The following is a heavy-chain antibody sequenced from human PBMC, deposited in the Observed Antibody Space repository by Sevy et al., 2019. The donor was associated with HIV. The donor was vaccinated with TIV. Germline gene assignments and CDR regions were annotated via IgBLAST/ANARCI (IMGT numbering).Heavy chain of an antibody. Sequence: ASVKVSCKASGYSFTNYPINWVRQAPGQGLEWMGGIRNYNGDTKYAEKFQGRVTVTTDTSTRTAYMELRSLRSDDTVVYYCARDSDASNHYYLDYFNYWGQGTRVTVSS. CDR2: IRNYNGDT. CDR1: GYSFTNYP. CDR3: ARDSDASNHYYLDYFNY. V-gene: IGHV1-18*01. D-gene: IGHD3-22*01. J-gene: IGHJ4*02.